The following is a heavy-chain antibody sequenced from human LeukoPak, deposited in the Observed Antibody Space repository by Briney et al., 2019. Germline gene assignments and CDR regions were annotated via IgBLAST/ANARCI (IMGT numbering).Heavy chain of an antibody. V-gene: IGHV3-7*03. CDR1: GFTFSSYW. CDR3: AKEEVSGWSEADY. Sequence: GGSLRLSCAASGFTFSSYWMSWVRQAPGKGLEWVANIKQDGSEKYYVDSVKGRFTISRDNSKNSLYLQMNSLRTDDTALYYCAKEEVSGWSEADYWGQGTLVTVSS. D-gene: IGHD6-19*01. CDR2: IKQDGSEK. J-gene: IGHJ4*02.